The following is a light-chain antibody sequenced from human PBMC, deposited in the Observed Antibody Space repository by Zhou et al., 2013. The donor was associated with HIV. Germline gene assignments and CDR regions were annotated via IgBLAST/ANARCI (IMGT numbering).Light chain of an antibody. CDR2: DAS. Sequence: EIVLTQSPATLSLSPGERATLSCRASQSISSYLAWYQQKPGQAPRLLIYDASNRATGIPARFSGSGSATDFTLTINSLEPEDFAVYYCQQRSDWPPLTFGGGTKVEIK. CDR3: QQRSDWPPLT. CDR1: QSISSY. V-gene: IGKV3-11*01. J-gene: IGKJ4*01.